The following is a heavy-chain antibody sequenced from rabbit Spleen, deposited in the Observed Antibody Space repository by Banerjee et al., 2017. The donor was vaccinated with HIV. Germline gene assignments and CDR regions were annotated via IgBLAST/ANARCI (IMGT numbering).Heavy chain of an antibody. D-gene: IGHD2-1*01. CDR3: ARGSAAMTMVIIGFYLNL. J-gene: IGHJ4*01. CDR2: IYADNTGST. CDR1: GFSFSSSYY. Sequence: VESGGGLVKPGASLTLTCTASGFSFSSSYYMCWVRQAPGKGLEYIACIYADNTGSTVYASWARGRFTISKTSSTTVTLEMTGLTAADTATYFCARGSAAMTMVIIGFYLNLWGPGTLVTVS. V-gene: IGHV1S40*01.